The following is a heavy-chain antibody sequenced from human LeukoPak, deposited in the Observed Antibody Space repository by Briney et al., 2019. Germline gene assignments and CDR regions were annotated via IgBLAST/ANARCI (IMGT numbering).Heavy chain of an antibody. CDR2: IIPIFGTA. Sequence: SVKVSCKASGGAFSSYAISWVRQAPGQGLEWMGGIIPIFGTASYAQKFQGRVTITADESTSTAYMELSSLRSEDTAVYYCARAQWLGYNWFDPWGQGTLATVSS. D-gene: IGHD6-19*01. J-gene: IGHJ5*02. CDR1: GGAFSSYA. CDR3: ARAQWLGYNWFDP. V-gene: IGHV1-69*13.